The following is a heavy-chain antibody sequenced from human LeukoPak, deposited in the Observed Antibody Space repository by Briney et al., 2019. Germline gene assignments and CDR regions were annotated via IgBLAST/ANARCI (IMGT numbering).Heavy chain of an antibody. CDR3: ARDKGSSSTSSFDY. J-gene: IGHJ4*02. V-gene: IGHV3-21*01. CDR1: GFTFSSYE. Sequence: GGSLRLSCAASGFTFSSYEMIWVRQAPGKGLEWVSSISSSSSYIYYADSVKGRFTISRDNAKNSLYLQMNSLRAEDTAVYYCARDKGSSSTSSFDYWGQGTLVTVSS. D-gene: IGHD2-2*01. CDR2: ISSSSSYI.